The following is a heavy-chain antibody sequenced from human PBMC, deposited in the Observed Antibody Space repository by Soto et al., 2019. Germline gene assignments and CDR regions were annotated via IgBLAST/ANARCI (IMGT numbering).Heavy chain of an antibody. CDR3: ARGVYGAGNNYTGPSAFDI. Sequence: QVQLEQSGAEVKKPGSSVKVSCKASGGTLSDHGVAWLRQAPGQGLEWMGGTIPVFNTAKYAQKFQGRVTVTADKFTNIAYMEQSSLRSEDTAFECCARGVYGAGNNYTGPSAFDIWGQGTMVIVSS. CDR2: TIPVFNTA. V-gene: IGHV1-69*06. D-gene: IGHD3-10*01. J-gene: IGHJ3*02. CDR1: GGTLSDHG.